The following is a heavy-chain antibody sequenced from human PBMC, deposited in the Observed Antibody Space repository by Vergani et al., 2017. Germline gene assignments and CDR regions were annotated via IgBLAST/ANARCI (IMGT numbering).Heavy chain of an antibody. Sequence: QVQLQESGPGLVKPSGTLSLTCAVSDGSIISSNWWSWVRQPPGKGLEWIGEIFHSGSTNYNPSLKSRVTISVDKSKNQFSLKLSSVTAADTAVYYWARGWPTVTTSATGFDIWGQGTMVTVSP. V-gene: IGHV4-4*02. CDR2: IFHSGST. D-gene: IGHD4-11*01. CDR3: ARGWPTVTTSATGFDI. J-gene: IGHJ3*02. CDR1: DGSIISSNW.